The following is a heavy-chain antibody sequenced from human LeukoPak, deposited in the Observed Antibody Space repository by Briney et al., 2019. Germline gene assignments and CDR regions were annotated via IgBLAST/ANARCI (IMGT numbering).Heavy chain of an antibody. V-gene: IGHV1-69*04. J-gene: IGHJ4*02. Sequence: ASVKVSCKASGGTFSSYAISWVRQAPGQGLEWMGRIIPILGIANYAQKFQGRVTITADKSTSTAYMELSSLRSEDAAVYYCASYYCSGGSCYYASNDYWGQGTLVTVSS. CDR2: IIPILGIA. D-gene: IGHD2-15*01. CDR1: GGTFSSYA. CDR3: ASYYCSGGSCYYASNDY.